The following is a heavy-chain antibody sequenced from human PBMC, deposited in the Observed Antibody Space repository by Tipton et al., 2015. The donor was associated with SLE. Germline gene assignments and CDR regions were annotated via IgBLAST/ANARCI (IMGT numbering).Heavy chain of an antibody. CDR3: AREGIYGDSARSYFDY. D-gene: IGHD4-17*01. CDR1: GFTFSRYA. CDR2: ISGSGGST. J-gene: IGHJ4*02. Sequence: SLRLSCAASGFTFSRYAMSWVRQAPGKGLEWVSAISGSGGSTYYADSVKGRFTISRDNSKNTLYLQMNSLRAEDTAVYYCAREGIYGDSARSYFDYWGQGTLVTVSS. V-gene: IGHV3-23*01.